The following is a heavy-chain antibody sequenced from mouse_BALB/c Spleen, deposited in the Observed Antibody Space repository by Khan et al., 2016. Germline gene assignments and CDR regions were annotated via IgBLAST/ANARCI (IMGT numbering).Heavy chain of an antibody. CDR2: INTETGET. J-gene: IGHJ3*01. D-gene: IGHD1-2*01. CDR1: GYTFTDYS. V-gene: IGHV9-2-1*01. CDR3: ARATLLRLLAY. Sequence: LVESGPELKKPGETVKISCKASGYTFTDYSMHWVKQAPGKGLKWMGWINTETGETTYADDFKGRFAFSLETSASTAYLQINNLKNEDTATYCCARATLLRLLAYWGQGTLVTVSA.